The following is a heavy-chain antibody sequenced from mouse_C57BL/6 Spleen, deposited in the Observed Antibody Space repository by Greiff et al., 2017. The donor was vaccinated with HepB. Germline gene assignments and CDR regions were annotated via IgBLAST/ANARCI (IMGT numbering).Heavy chain of an antibody. CDR3: ARSLRYYYAMDY. Sequence: QVQLQQSGAELVRPGTSVKVSCKASGYAFTNYLIEWVKQRPGQGLEWIGVINPGSGGTNYNEKFKGKATLTADKSSSTAYMQLSSLTSEDSAVYCCARSLRYYYAMDYWGQGTSVTVSS. J-gene: IGHJ4*01. D-gene: IGHD1-1*01. CDR2: INPGSGGT. CDR1: GYAFTNYL. V-gene: IGHV1-54*01.